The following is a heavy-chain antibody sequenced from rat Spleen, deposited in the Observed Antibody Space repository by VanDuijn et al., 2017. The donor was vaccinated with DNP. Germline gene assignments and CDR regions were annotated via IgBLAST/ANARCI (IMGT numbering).Heavy chain of an antibody. Sequence: EVQLVESGGGLVQPGRSLKLSCAASGFTFSNYYMAWARQAPTQGLEWVAYISTGGGSTYYRDSVKGRFTVSRDNAKSTLYLQMDSLRSEDTATYYCTVDRDGSYGVAYWGQGTLVTVSS. J-gene: IGHJ3*01. V-gene: IGHV5-27*01. CDR3: TVDRDGSYGVAY. D-gene: IGHD1-12*02. CDR1: GFTFSNYY. CDR2: ISTGGGST.